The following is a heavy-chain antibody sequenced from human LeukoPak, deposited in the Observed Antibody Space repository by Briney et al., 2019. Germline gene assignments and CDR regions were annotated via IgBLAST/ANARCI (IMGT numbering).Heavy chain of an antibody. Sequence: SETLSLTCTVSGGSISSRSYYWGWIRQPPGKGLEWIASIYYSGNTYYNPSLKSRVTISVDTSKNQFSLKLSSVTAADTAVYYCARVGGTRYFDYWGQGTLVTVSS. D-gene: IGHD1-26*01. CDR3: ARVGGTRYFDY. CDR1: GGSISSRSYY. J-gene: IGHJ4*02. V-gene: IGHV4-39*07. CDR2: IYYSGNT.